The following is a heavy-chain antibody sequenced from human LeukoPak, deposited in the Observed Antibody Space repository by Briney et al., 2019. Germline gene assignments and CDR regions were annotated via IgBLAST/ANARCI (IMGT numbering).Heavy chain of an antibody. Sequence: SETLSLTCTVSGGSISSYYWSWIRQPPGKGLEWIGYIYYSGSTNYNPSLKSRVTTSVDTSKNQFSLKLSSVTAADTAVYYCARRGRWSYAFDIWGQGTMVTVSS. V-gene: IGHV4-59*08. D-gene: IGHD4-23*01. CDR3: ARRGRWSYAFDI. CDR1: GGSISSYY. J-gene: IGHJ3*02. CDR2: IYYSGST.